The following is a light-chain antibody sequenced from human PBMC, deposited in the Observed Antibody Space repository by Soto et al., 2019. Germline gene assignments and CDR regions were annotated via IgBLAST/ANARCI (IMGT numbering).Light chain of an antibody. CDR2: DAS. CDR3: QQRSNWIT. J-gene: IGKJ5*01. V-gene: IGKV3-11*01. CDR1: QSVSSY. Sequence: EIVLTQSPATLSLSPGERSTLSCRASQSVSSYLAWYQQKPGQAPRLLIYDASNSATGIPARFSGSGSGTDFTLTIRSLEHEDFAVYYCQQRSNWITFGQGTRLENK.